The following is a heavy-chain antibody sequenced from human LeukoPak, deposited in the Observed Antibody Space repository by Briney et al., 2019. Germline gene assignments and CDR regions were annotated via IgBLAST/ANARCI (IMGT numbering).Heavy chain of an antibody. V-gene: IGHV3-74*01. CDR1: GFTFSSYW. D-gene: IGHD6-19*01. Sequence: RPGGSLRLSCAASGFTFSSYWMSWVRQAPGKGLVWVSRINSDGSSTSYADSVKGRFTISRDNAKNTLYLQMNSLRAEDTAVYYCARASRYSSDLYYFDYWGQGTLVTVSS. CDR2: INSDGSST. CDR3: ARASRYSSDLYYFDY. J-gene: IGHJ4*02.